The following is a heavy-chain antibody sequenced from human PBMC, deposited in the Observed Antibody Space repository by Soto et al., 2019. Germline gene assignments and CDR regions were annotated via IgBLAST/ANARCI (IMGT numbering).Heavy chain of an antibody. CDR1: GFTFSSYG. CDR2: ISYDGSNK. V-gene: IGHV3-30*18. CDR3: AKDGNSSSWLRYYYYYGMDV. J-gene: IGHJ6*02. D-gene: IGHD6-13*01. Sequence: GGSLRLSCAASGFTFSSYGMHWVRQAPGKGLEWVAVISYDGSNKYYADSVKGRFTISRDNSKNTLYLQMNSLRAEDTAVYYCAKDGNSSSWLRYYYYYGMDVRGQGTTVTVSS.